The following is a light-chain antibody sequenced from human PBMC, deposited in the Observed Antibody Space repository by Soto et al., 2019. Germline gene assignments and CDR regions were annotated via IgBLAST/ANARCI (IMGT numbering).Light chain of an antibody. CDR1: SSDVGSYDL. CDR3: CSYAGRSTLV. J-gene: IGLJ3*02. Sequence: QSVLTQPASVSGSPGQSITISCTGTSSDVGSYDLVSWYQQKPGKAPKVMIYEGTKRPSGVSDRFSGSKSGNTASLTISGLQAEDEADYYCCSYAGRSTLVFGGGTKLTVL. V-gene: IGLV2-23*01. CDR2: EGT.